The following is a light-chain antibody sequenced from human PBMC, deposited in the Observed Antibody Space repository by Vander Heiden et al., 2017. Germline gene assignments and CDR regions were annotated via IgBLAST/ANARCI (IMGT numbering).Light chain of an antibody. CDR2: FNN. CDR1: SSNIGAGYH. CDR3: QSYDSSLSGWV. Sequence: QSELTQPPSVSGAPGQRVTISCTGRSSNIGAGYHVHWYQQLPGTAPKLLISFNNNRPSGVPDRFSGSKSGTSASLTIAGLQADDESDYYCQSYDSSLSGWVFGGGTKLTVL. J-gene: IGLJ3*02. V-gene: IGLV1-40*01.